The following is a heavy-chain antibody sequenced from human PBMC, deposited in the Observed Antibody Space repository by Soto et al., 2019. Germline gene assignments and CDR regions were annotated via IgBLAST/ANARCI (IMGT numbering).Heavy chain of an antibody. CDR3: TTSLFFSSSGAFDI. CDR1: GFTFSNAW. V-gene: IGHV3-15*01. D-gene: IGHD6-6*01. Sequence: PGGSLRLSCAASGFTFSNAWMSWVRQAPGKGLEWVGRIKSKTDGGTTDYAAPVKGRFTISRDDSKNTLYLQMNSLKTEDTAVYYCTTSLFFSSSGAFDIWGQGTMVTVSS. CDR2: IKSKTDGGTT. J-gene: IGHJ3*02.